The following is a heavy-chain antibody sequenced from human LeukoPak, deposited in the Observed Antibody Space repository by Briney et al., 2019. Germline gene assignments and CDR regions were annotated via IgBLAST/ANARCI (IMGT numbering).Heavy chain of an antibody. CDR1: GGSFSGYY. CDR3: ARDTYDFWRWVSES. Sequence: SSETLSLTCAVYGGSFSGYYWSWIRQPPGKGLEWIGEINHSGSTNYNPSLKSRVTISVDTSKNQFSLKLSSVTAADTAVYYCARDTYDFWRWVSESWGQGTLVTVSP. V-gene: IGHV4-34*01. D-gene: IGHD3-3*01. CDR2: INHSGST. J-gene: IGHJ4*02.